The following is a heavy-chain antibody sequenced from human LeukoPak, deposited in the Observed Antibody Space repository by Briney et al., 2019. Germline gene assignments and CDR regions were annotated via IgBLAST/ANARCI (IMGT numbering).Heavy chain of an antibody. J-gene: IGHJ4*03. Sequence: SETLSLTCTVSGYSISSGYFWGWIRQPPGRGLEWIGTIYHSGSTYYNASLESRVTISVDTSKNQFSLKLSSVTAADTAVYYCARDDVKMARLGPRRVPAGTSYPDYWGQGTLVTVSS. V-gene: IGHV4-38-2*02. D-gene: IGHD5-24*01. CDR3: ARDDVKMARLGPRRVPAGTSYPDY. CDR2: IYHSGST. CDR1: GYSISSGYF.